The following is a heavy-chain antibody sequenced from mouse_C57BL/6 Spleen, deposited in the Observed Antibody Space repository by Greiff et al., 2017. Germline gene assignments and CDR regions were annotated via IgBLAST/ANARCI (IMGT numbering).Heavy chain of an antibody. CDR1: GFTFTDYY. V-gene: IGHV7-3*01. J-gene: IGHJ4*01. D-gene: IGHD2-10*01. CDR3: ARSSLHAMDY. Sequence: EVQLVESGGGLVQPGGSLSLSCAASGFTFTDYYMSWVRQPPGKALEWLGFIRNKANGYTTEYSASVKGRFTISRDNSQSILYLQMNALRAEASATYYCARSSLHAMDYWGQGTSVTVSS. CDR2: IRNKANGYTT.